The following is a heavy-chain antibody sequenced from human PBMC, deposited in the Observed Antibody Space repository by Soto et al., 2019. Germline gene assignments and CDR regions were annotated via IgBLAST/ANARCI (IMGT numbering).Heavy chain of an antibody. CDR3: ASQRYIVVVVAATRLYYYYGMDV. V-gene: IGHV1-69*13. J-gene: IGHJ6*02. CDR1: GGTFSSYA. CDR2: IIPIFGTA. Sequence: GASVKVSCKASGGTFSSYAISWVRQAPGQGLEWMGGIIPIFGTANYAQKFQGRVTITADESTSTAYMELSSLRSEDTAVYYCASQRYIVVVVAATRLYYYYGMDVWGQGTTVTVSS. D-gene: IGHD2-15*01.